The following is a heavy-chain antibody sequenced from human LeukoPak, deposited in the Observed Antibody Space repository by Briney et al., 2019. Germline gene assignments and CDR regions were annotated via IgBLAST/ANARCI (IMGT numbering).Heavy chain of an antibody. Sequence: PGGSLRLSCAASGFTFNSYAMTWVRRAPGKGLEWVSAISGGGVNTYYADSVKGRFTISRDNAKNTLYLQMNSLRAEDTGVYYCARGSQQLPRSTPEYWGQGTLVTVSS. CDR3: ARGSQQLPRSTPEY. D-gene: IGHD2-2*01. CDR2: ISGGGVNT. V-gene: IGHV3-23*01. J-gene: IGHJ4*02. CDR1: GFTFNSYA.